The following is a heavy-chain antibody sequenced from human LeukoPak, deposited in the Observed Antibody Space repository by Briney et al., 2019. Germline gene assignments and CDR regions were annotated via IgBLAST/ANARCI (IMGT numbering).Heavy chain of an antibody. CDR3: ARDRGKVANDY. V-gene: IGHV1-2*06. J-gene: IGHJ4*02. D-gene: IGHD3-10*01. Sequence: ASVTVSCTASGYTFTGYHIHWMRQAPGQGLEWMGRINPDSGGPNYAHKFQGRVTMTRDTSISTAYMDLSRLTSDDTAVYFCARDRGKVANDYWGQGTLVIVSS. CDR1: GYTFTGYH. CDR2: INPDSGGP.